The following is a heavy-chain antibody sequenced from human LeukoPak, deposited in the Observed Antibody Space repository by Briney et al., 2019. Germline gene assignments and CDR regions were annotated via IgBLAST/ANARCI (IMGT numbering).Heavy chain of an antibody. CDR2: INPNSGGT. J-gene: IGHJ5*02. Sequence: ASVKVSCKASGYTLTGYYMHWVRQAPGQGLEWMGWINPNSGGTNYAQKFQGRVTMTRDTSISTAYMELSRLRSDDTAVYYCARASHTSVWFGELLYGVWFDPWGQGTLVTVSS. D-gene: IGHD3-10*01. V-gene: IGHV1-2*02. CDR1: GYTLTGYY. CDR3: ARASHTSVWFGELLYGVWFDP.